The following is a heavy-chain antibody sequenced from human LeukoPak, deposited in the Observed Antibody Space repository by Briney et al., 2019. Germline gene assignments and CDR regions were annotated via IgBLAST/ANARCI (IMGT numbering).Heavy chain of an antibody. CDR1: GGSISSYY. V-gene: IGHV4-59*12. CDR3: ARTRDLGPDF. J-gene: IGHJ4*02. Sequence: SETLSLTCTVSGGSISSYYWSWIRQPPGKGLERIGYIYYSGSTNYNPSLKSRVTISVDTSKNQFSLQLNSVTPEDTAVYYCARTRDLGPDFWGQGTLVTVSS. CDR2: IYYSGST. D-gene: IGHD1-26*01.